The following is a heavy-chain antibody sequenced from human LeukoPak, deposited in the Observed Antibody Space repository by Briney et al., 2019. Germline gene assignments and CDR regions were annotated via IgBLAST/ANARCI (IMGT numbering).Heavy chain of an antibody. CDR3: IRTLIVATSPYMDV. CDR2: VNSDGTGP. CDR1: GFTFSSYW. J-gene: IGHJ6*03. D-gene: IGHD5-12*01. Sequence: GGSLRLSCAASGFTFSSYWMHCGPQAPGKGLVWVSRVNSDGTGPTYADSVEGRFPISRDNAKNTLYLQMTSLRAEDTAIYYCIRTLIVATSPYMDVWGKGTTVTVSS. V-gene: IGHV3-74*01.